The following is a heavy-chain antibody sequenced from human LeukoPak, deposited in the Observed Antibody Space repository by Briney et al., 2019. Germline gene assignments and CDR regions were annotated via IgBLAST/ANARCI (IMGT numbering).Heavy chain of an antibody. CDR3: ARGTDDRSSSSGLSFDY. CDR1: GGSFSGYY. D-gene: IGHD6-6*01. CDR2: INHSGST. J-gene: IGHJ4*02. V-gene: IGHV4-34*01. Sequence: SETLSLTCAVYGGSFSGYYWSWIRQPPGKGLEWIGEINHSGSTNYNPSLKSRVTISVDTSKNQFSLKLSSVTAADTAVYYCARGTDDRSSSSGLSFDYWGQGTLVTVSS.